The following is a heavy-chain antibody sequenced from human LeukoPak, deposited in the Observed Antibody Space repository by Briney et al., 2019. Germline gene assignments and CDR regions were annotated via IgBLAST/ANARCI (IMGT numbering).Heavy chain of an antibody. J-gene: IGHJ5*02. D-gene: IGHD3-3*01. V-gene: IGHV3-30*18. CDR3: AKNSLWSGFGNRDWYNWFDP. CDR2: ISYEGSNK. CDR1: GFTFSSYG. Sequence: GRSLRLSCAASGFTFSSYGMHWVRQAPGKGLNWGAVISYEGSNKYYADSVKGRFTISRDNSKNTLYLQMNSLRAEDTAVYYCAKNSLWSGFGNRDWYNWFDPWGQGTLVTVSS.